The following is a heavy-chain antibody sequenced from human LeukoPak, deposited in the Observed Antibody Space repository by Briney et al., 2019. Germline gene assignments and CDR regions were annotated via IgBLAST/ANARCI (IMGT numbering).Heavy chain of an antibody. D-gene: IGHD2-15*01. CDR3: ARHTATPRYCSGGSCYSSWFDP. CDR2: ISAYNGNT. CDR1: GYTFTSYG. V-gene: IGHV1-18*01. Sequence: GASVKVSCKASGYTFTSYGISWVRQAPGQGLEWMGWISAYNGNTNYAQKLQGRVTITTDTSTSTAYMELRSLRSDDTAVYYCARHTATPRYCSGGSCYSSWFDPWGQGTLVTVSS. J-gene: IGHJ5*02.